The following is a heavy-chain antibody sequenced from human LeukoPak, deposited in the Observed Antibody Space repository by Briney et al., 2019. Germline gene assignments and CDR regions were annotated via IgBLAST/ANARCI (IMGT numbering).Heavy chain of an antibody. D-gene: IGHD2-15*01. CDR1: GYTLTSYY. J-gene: IGHJ4*02. Sequence: ASVKVSCKASGYTLTSYYMHWVRQAPGQGLEWMGIINPSGGSTSYAQKFQGRVTMTRDTSTSTVYMELSSLRSEDTAVYYCARDEIPSYCSGGSCYSAGYFDYWGQGTLVTVSS. CDR3: ARDEIPSYCSGGSCYSAGYFDY. V-gene: IGHV1-46*03. CDR2: INPSGGST.